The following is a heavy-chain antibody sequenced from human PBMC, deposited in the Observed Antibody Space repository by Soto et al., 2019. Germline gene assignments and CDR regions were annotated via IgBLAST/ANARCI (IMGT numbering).Heavy chain of an antibody. Sequence: PGGSLRLSCAASGFTFSSYSMNWVRQAPGKGLEWVSYISSSSSTIYYADSVKGRFTISRDNAKNSLYLQMNSLRDEDTAVYYCARGDYANYYYYGMDVWGQGTTVTVSS. V-gene: IGHV3-48*02. CDR1: GFTFSSYS. CDR3: ARGDYANYYYYGMDV. D-gene: IGHD4-17*01. J-gene: IGHJ6*02. CDR2: ISSSSSTI.